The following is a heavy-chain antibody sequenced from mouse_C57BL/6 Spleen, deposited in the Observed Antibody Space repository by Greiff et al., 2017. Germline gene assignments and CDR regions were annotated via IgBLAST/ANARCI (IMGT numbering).Heavy chain of an antibody. D-gene: IGHD2-1*01. V-gene: IGHV1-80*01. CDR3: ARDGGKDWYFDV. CDR1: GYAFSSYW. Sequence: VQVVESGAELVKPGASVKISCKASGYAFSSYWMNWVKQRPGQGLEWIGQIYPGDGDTNYNGKFKGKATLTADKSSSTAYMQLSSLTSEDSAVYFCARDGGKDWYFDVWGTGTTVTVSS. CDR2: IYPGDGDT. J-gene: IGHJ1*03.